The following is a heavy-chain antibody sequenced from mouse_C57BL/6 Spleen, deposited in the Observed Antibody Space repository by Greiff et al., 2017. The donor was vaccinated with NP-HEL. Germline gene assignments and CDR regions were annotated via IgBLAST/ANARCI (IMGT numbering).Heavy chain of an antibody. V-gene: IGHV1-66*01. CDR1: GYSFTSYY. Sequence: VQLQQSGPELVKPGASVKISCKASGYSFTSYYIHWVKQRPGQGLEWIGWIYPGSGNTKYNEKFKGKATLTADTSSSTAYMQLSSLTSEDSAVYDWARGNQYYYAMDYWGQGTSVTVSS. D-gene: IGHD2-1*01. CDR3: ARGNQYYYAMDY. CDR2: IYPGSGNT. J-gene: IGHJ4*01.